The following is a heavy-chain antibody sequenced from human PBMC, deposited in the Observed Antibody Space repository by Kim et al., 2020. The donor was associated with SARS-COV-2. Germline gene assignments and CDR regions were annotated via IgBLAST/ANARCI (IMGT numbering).Heavy chain of an antibody. V-gene: IGHV1-69*04. CDR3: ARGELRFLEWLSSMDV. D-gene: IGHD3-3*01. Sequence: SVKVSCKASGGTFSSYAISWVRQAPGQGLEWMGRIIPILGIANYAQKFQGRVTITADKSTSTAYMELSSLRSEDTAVYYCARGELRFLEWLSSMDVWGKGTTVTVSS. CDR1: GGTFSSYA. J-gene: IGHJ6*04. CDR2: IIPILGIA.